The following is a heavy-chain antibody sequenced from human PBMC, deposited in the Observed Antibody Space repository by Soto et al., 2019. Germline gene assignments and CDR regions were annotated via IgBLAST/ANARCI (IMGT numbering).Heavy chain of an antibody. CDR3: ARRRYKSGYDS. Sequence: SETLSLTCTVSGGSISSSSYYWGWIRQPPGKGLEWIGSIYYSGSTYYNPSLKSQVTISVDTSKNQFSLKLSSVTAADTAVYYCARRRYKSGYDSRGQRTLVTVSS. J-gene: IGHJ4*02. V-gene: IGHV4-39*01. CDR1: GGSISSSSYY. D-gene: IGHD5-12*01. CDR2: IYYSGST.